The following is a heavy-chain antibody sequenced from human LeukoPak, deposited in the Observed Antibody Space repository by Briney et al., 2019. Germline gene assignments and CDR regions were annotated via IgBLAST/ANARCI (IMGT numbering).Heavy chain of an antibody. CDR1: GFSLSTSGVG. J-gene: IGHJ4*02. CDR2: IYWNDDK. Sequence: SGPTLVNPTQTLTLTCTFSGFSLSTSGVGVGWIRQPPGKALEWLALIYWNDDKRYSPSLKSRLTITKDTSKNQVVLTMTNMDPVDTATYYCAHYYLHVSRFLEWLLPPHFDYWGQGTLVTVSS. V-gene: IGHV2-5*01. D-gene: IGHD3-3*01. CDR3: AHYYLHVSRFLEWLLPPHFDY.